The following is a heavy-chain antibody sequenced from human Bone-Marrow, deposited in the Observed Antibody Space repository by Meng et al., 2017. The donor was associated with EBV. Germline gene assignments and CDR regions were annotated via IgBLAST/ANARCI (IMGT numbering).Heavy chain of an antibody. CDR1: GDSISSLNW. Sequence: QVRLKGWGPGLVSPSGTRSLTCTVSGDSISSLNWWSWVRQSPGKGLEWIGEIYHSGSTNYNPSLKSRVTISVDEPKNQFSLKLTSVTAADTAVYYCAREGGFYSSSPDYWGPGTLVTVSS. D-gene: IGHD6-6*01. CDR2: IYHSGST. V-gene: IGHV4-4*02. CDR3: AREGGFYSSSPDY. J-gene: IGHJ4*01.